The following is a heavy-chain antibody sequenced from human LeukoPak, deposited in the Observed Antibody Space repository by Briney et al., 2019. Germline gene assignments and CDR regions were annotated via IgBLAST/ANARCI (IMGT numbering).Heavy chain of an antibody. CDR3: LYGGYFQH. Sequence: GGSLRLSCAASGFTFTTYWMSWVRQLPGKGLEWVADINPDGSQKYSVDSVKGRFTISRDNAKNTLYLQMNSLRAEDTAVYFCLYGGYFQHWGQGTLVTVSS. CDR1: GFTFTTYW. CDR2: INPDGSQK. J-gene: IGHJ1*01. D-gene: IGHD3-16*01. V-gene: IGHV3-7*01.